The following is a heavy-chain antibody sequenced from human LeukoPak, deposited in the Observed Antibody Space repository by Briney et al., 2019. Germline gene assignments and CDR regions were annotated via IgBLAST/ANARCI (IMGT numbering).Heavy chain of an antibody. CDR3: VREDTPATANY. CDR1: GFNFANHA. D-gene: IGHD2-21*02. V-gene: IGHV3-23*01. J-gene: IGHJ4*02. CDR2: ISGGGDIT. Sequence: GGSLRLSCAASGFNFANHAMSWVRQTAGKGLGWVSAISGGGDITYYADSVKGRFTISRDNSKDTLFLQMHSLRPGDTAVYYCVREDTPATANYWGQGTLVTISS.